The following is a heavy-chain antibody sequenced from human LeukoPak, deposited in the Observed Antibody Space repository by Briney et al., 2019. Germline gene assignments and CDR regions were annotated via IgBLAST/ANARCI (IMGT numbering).Heavy chain of an antibody. Sequence: GGSLRLSCAVSGFTFSRYWMDWVRQAPGKGLEWLANINEDGSEKHYVDSVEGRFTVSRDNGENSVFLQMNSLKVEDAAVYYCARGLRSAAGLDYWGQGTLVIASS. V-gene: IGHV3-7*04. J-gene: IGHJ4*02. D-gene: IGHD6-13*01. CDR3: ARGLRSAAGLDY. CDR1: GFTFSRYW. CDR2: INEDGSEK.